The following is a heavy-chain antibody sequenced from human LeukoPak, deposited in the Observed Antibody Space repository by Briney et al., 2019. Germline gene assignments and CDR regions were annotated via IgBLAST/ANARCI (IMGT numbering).Heavy chain of an antibody. CDR2: IKQDGSEK. J-gene: IGHJ4*02. CDR1: GFTFSSYW. V-gene: IGHV3-7*01. D-gene: IGHD4-17*01. CDR3: ARENYGDYVVFDY. Sequence: GGSLRLSCAASGFTFSSYWMSWVRQAPGKGLEWVANIKQDGSEKYYVDSVKGRFTISRDNAKNSLYLQMSGLRAEDTAVYYCARENYGDYVVFDYWGQGTLVTVSS.